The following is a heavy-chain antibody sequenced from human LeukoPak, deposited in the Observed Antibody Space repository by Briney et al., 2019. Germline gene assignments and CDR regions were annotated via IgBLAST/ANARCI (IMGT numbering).Heavy chain of an antibody. D-gene: IGHD5-18*01. CDR1: GYTFTSYY. V-gene: IGHV1-46*01. CDR3: ARDRVGEDTAMVTPEYYYYYYGMDV. J-gene: IGHJ6*02. Sequence: ASVKVSCKASGYTFTSYYMHWVRQAPGQGLEWMGIINPSGGSTSCAQKFQGRVTMTRGTSTSTVYMELSSLRSEDTAVYYCARDRVGEDTAMVTPEYYYYYYGMDVWGQGTTVTVSS. CDR2: INPSGGST.